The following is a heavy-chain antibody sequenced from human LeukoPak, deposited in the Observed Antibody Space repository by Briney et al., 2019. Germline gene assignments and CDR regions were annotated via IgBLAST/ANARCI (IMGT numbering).Heavy chain of an antibody. V-gene: IGHV1-3*01. CDR3: ARTTRSWYEDNDAFDI. J-gene: IGHJ3*02. Sequence: ASVKVSCKASAYTFTIYTIHWVRQAPGQRLEWMGWINAGNGNTRYSQNFQGRVTITRDTSATTAYMELSSLRSEDTAVYYCARTTRSWYEDNDAFDIWGQGTTVTVSS. CDR1: AYTFTIYT. D-gene: IGHD6-13*01. CDR2: INAGNGNT.